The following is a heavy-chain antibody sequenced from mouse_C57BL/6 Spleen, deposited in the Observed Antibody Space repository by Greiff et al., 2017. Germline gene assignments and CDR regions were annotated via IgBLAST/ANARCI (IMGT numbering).Heavy chain of an antibody. CDR3: TRGHNSVVYAMDY. CDR1: GFTFSSYA. CDR2: ISSGGDYI. Sequence: EVHLVESGEGLVKPGGSLKLSCAASGFTFSSYAMSWVRQTPEKRLEWVAYISSGGDYIYYADTVKGRFTISRDNARNTLYLQMSSLKSEDTAMYYCTRGHNSVVYAMDYWGQGTSVTVSS. J-gene: IGHJ4*01. V-gene: IGHV5-9-1*02. D-gene: IGHD3-2*02.